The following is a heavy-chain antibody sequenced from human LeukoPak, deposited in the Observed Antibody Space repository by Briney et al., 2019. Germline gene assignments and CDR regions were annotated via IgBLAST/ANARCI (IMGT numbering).Heavy chain of an antibody. J-gene: IGHJ4*02. D-gene: IGHD1-14*01. V-gene: IGHV1-3*01. CDR1: GYTFTSYA. CDR2: INAGNGNT. CDR3: ARMLPRNPCDY. Sequence: ASVKVSCKASGYTFTSYAMHWVRQAPGQRLKWMGWINAGNGNTKYSQKFQGRVTITRDTSASTAYMELSSLRSEDTAVYYCARMLPRNPCDYWGQGTLVTVSS.